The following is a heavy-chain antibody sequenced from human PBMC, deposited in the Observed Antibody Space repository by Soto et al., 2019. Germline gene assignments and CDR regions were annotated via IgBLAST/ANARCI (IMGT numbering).Heavy chain of an antibody. CDR1: GYTFSSHA. Sequence: QVQLVQSGAEVKKPGASVKVSCKASGYTFSSHATHWVRQAPGQRLEWMGGINGGNGDTKYSQKFQDRVTITRDTSASTAYMELSSLRSEDTAVYYCARDRWLQVVYFDYWGQGTLGTVSS. CDR2: INGGNGDT. D-gene: IGHD2-15*01. J-gene: IGHJ4*02. CDR3: ARDRWLQVVYFDY. V-gene: IGHV1-3*01.